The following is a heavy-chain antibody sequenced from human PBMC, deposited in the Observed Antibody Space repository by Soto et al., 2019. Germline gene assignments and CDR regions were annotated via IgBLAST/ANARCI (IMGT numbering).Heavy chain of an antibody. CDR1: GGTFSSYA. CDR2: IIPIFGTA. Sequence: QVQLVQSGAEVQKPGSSVKVSCKASGGTFSSYAISWVRQAPGQGLEWMGGIIPIFGTANYAQKFQGRVTITADESTSTAYMELSSLRSEDTAVYYCARPTVGGAYYYYYGMDVWGQGTTVTVSS. D-gene: IGHD2-21*01. J-gene: IGHJ6*02. V-gene: IGHV1-69*01. CDR3: ARPTVGGAYYYYYGMDV.